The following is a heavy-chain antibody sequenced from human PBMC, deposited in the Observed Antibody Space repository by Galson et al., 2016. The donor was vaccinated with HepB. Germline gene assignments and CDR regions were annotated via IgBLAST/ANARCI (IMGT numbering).Heavy chain of an antibody. V-gene: IGHV4-59*01. CDR1: GGSISSYY. J-gene: IGHJ5*02. CDR3: ARDRTTRGFDP. D-gene: IGHD4-17*01. CDR2: IYYNGST. Sequence: SETLSLTCAVSGGSISSYYWSWIRQPPGKGLDWIGYIYYNGSTNYNPSLKSRVTISLDTSKNQFSLKLSSVTAADTAMYYCARDRTTRGFDPRGQGTMVTVSS.